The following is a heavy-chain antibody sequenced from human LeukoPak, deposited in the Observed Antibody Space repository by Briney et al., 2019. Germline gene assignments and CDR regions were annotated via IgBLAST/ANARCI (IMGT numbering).Heavy chain of an antibody. D-gene: IGHD5-18*01. CDR2: IHPNSGGT. Sequence: GTSVNVSCKASGYTFPDYYIHWVRQAPGPGLEWKGWIHPNSGGTNYAQKSQGRVTMTRDTSISTAYMELSRLRSDDTAVYYCARGSRTYGYRYYFDYWGQGTLVTVSS. CDR1: GYTFPDYY. CDR3: ARGSRTYGYRYYFDY. J-gene: IGHJ4*02. V-gene: IGHV1-2*02.